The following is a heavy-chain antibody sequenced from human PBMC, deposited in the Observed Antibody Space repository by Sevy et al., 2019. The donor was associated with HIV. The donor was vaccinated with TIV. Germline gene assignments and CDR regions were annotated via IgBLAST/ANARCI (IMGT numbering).Heavy chain of an antibody. J-gene: IGHJ6*02. CDR2: IIPIFGTA. CDR3: AGEGPDIVVVPAAPEGYYYGMDV. D-gene: IGHD2-2*01. V-gene: IGHV1-69*13. CDR1: GGTFSSYA. Sequence: ASVKVSCKASGGTFSSYAISWVRQAPGQGLEWMGGIIPIFGTANYAQKFQGRVTITADESTSTAYMELSSLRSEDTAVYYCAGEGPDIVVVPAAPEGYYYGMDVWGQGTTVTVSS.